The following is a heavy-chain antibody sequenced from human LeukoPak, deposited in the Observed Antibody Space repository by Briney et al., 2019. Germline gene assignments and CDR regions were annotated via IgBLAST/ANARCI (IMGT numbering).Heavy chain of an antibody. CDR3: ATSKGELFFDY. CDR1: GGSISSSSYY. D-gene: IGHD1-26*01. J-gene: IGHJ4*02. V-gene: IGHV4-39*01. Sequence: SETLSLTCTVSGGSISSSSYYWGWIRQPPGKGLEWIGSIYYSGSTYYNPSLKSRVTISVDTSKNQFSLKLSSVTAADTAVYYCATSKGELFFDYWGQGPLVTVPS. CDR2: IYYSGST.